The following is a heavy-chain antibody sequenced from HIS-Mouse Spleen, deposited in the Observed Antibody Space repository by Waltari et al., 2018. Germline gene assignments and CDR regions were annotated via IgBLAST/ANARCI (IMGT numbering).Heavy chain of an antibody. CDR1: GGTFSSYA. D-gene: IGHD1-26*01. J-gene: IGHJ2*01. V-gene: IGHV1-69*01. CDR2: IIPIFGTA. Sequence: QVQLVQSGAEVKKPGSSVQVSCKASGGTFSSYAISWGRQAPGQGLEWRGGIIPIFGTANYAQKFQGRVTITADESTSTAYMELSSLRSEDTAVYYCARDSGSYSFWYFDLWGRGTLVTVSS. CDR3: ARDSGSYSFWYFDL.